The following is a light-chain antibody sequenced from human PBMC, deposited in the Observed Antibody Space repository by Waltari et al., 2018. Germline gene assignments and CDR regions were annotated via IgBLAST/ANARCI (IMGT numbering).Light chain of an antibody. CDR1: NIGPNT. Sequence: SYVLTQPPSASLAPAETARITWCVNNIGPNTVHAYQQKPGQAPVLVVYDDGDRPSGIRERFSGSNSGNTATLTISRVEAGDEADYYCQVWDSSRDHLWVFGGGTKLTVL. CDR2: DDG. CDR3: QVWDSSRDHLWV. J-gene: IGLJ3*02. V-gene: IGLV3-21*02.